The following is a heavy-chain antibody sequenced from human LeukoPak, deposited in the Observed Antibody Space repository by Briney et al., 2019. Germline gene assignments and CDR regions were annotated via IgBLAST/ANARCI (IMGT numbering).Heavy chain of an antibody. Sequence: ASVKVSCKASGYTFTSYYMHWVRQAPGQGLEWMGWINPNSGGTNYAQKFQGRVTMTRDTSISTAYMELSRLRSDDTAVYYCARDDFWSGSNDYWGQGTLVTVSS. CDR1: GYTFTSYY. D-gene: IGHD3-3*01. J-gene: IGHJ4*02. V-gene: IGHV1-2*02. CDR3: ARDDFWSGSNDY. CDR2: INPNSGGT.